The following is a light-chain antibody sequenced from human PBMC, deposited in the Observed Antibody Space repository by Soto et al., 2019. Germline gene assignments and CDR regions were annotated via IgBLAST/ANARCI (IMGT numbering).Light chain of an antibody. CDR3: SSYAGSKNLV. V-gene: IGLV2-8*01. CDR1: SSDVGSYNS. J-gene: IGLJ2*01. CDR2: EVN. Sequence: QSVLTQPPSASGSPGQSVTISCTGTSSDVGSYNSVSWYQQHPGKAPKLIIYEVNKRPSGVPDRFSASKSDNTASLTVSGLQAEDDADYYCSSYAGSKNLVFGGGTKLTVL.